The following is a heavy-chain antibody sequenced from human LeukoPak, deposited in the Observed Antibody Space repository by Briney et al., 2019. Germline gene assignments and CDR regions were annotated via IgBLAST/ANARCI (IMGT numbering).Heavy chain of an antibody. D-gene: IGHD3-22*01. Sequence: ASVKVSCKPSRGTLTSYATSWVRHAPEQGLEWMGWIIAYNGNTNYAQKVQGRVTMTTDTFTSTACMELRSLRPDDTAVYYCERGGYYYPWDYWGQGTLVTVPS. CDR1: RGTLTSYA. V-gene: IGHV1-18*01. CDR2: IIAYNGNT. CDR3: ERGGYYYPWDY. J-gene: IGHJ4*02.